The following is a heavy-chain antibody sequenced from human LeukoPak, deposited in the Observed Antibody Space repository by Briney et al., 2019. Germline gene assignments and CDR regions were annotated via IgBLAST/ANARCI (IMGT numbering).Heavy chain of an antibody. CDR2: IKSKTDGGTT. J-gene: IGHJ6*02. Sequence: NPGGSLRLSCAASGFTLSKSWMYWIRQAPGKGLEWVGRIKSKTDGGTTDYAAPVKGRFTISRDDSKNTLYLQMNSLKTEDTAVYYCTTDDPVDIVVVPAAMDYYYYGMDVWGQGTTVTVSS. D-gene: IGHD2-2*01. CDR1: GFTLSKSW. V-gene: IGHV3-15*07. CDR3: TTDDPVDIVVVPAAMDYYYYGMDV.